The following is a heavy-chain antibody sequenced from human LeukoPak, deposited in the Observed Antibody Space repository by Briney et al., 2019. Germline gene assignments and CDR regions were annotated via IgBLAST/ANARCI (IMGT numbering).Heavy chain of an antibody. CDR2: INPKSGGT. CDR1: GYTFTDFY. CDR3: AREGYCDTTSCYGVDP. V-gene: IGHV1-2*02. J-gene: IGHJ5*02. Sequence: ASVKVSCKASGYTFTDFYMHWVRQAPGQGLEWMGWINPKSGGTNYAQKFQGRVTMTGDTSINTAYMELTRLTSDDTAVYYCAREGYCDTTSCYGVDPWGQGTLVTVSS. D-gene: IGHD2-2*01.